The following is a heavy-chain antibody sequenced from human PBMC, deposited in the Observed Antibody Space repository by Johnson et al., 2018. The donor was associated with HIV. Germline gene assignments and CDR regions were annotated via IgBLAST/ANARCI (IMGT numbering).Heavy chain of an antibody. V-gene: IGHV3-20*04. Sequence: VQLVESGGGVVQPGGSLRLSCAASGFTFSSYGMHWVRQVPGEGLEWVSGIKGNGDSTGYADSVKGRFTISRDNAKNSLYLQMNSLRAEDTALYYCVKDVGNYWPDAFDIWGQGTMVTVSS. CDR3: VKDVGNYWPDAFDI. CDR2: IKGNGDST. CDR1: GFTFSSYG. J-gene: IGHJ3*02. D-gene: IGHD3-22*01.